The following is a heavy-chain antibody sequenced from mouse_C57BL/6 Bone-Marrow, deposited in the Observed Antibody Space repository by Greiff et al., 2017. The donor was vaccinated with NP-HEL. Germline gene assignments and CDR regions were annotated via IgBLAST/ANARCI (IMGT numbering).Heavy chain of an antibody. CDR3: AQGQLGPGY. CDR1: GYSFTGYY. J-gene: IGHJ2*01. CDR2: INPSTGGT. D-gene: IGHD4-1*02. V-gene: IGHV1-42*01. Sequence: VQLKQSGPELVKPGASVKISCKASGYSFTGYYMNWVKQSPEKSLEWIGEINPSTGGTTYNQKFKAKATLTVDKSSSTAYMQLSSLTSEDSAVYYCAQGQLGPGYWGQGTTLTVSS.